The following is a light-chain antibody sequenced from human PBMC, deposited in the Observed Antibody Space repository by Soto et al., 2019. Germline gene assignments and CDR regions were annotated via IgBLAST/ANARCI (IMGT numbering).Light chain of an antibody. V-gene: IGKV1-5*01. CDR2: DAS. J-gene: IGKJ1*01. Sequence: DIQVTQSPSTLSASVGDRVTITCRATQSISSWLAWYQQKPGKAPKLLIYDASSLESGVPSRFSGSGSGTEFTLTISSLQPDDFATYYCQQYNSNPAFGQGTKVEIK. CDR3: QQYNSNPA. CDR1: QSISSW.